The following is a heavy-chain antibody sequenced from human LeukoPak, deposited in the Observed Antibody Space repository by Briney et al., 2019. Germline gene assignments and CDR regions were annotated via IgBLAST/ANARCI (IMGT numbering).Heavy chain of an antibody. CDR3: AKDLWFGELWGYFDY. V-gene: IGHV3-30-3*01. J-gene: IGHJ4*02. CDR2: ISYDGSNK. CDR1: GFTFSSYA. Sequence: GGSLRLSCAASGFTFSSYAMHWVRQAPGKGLEWVAVISYDGSNKYYADSVKGRFTISRDNSKNTLYLQMNSLRAEDTAVYYCAKDLWFGELWGYFDYWGQGTLVTVSS. D-gene: IGHD3-10*01.